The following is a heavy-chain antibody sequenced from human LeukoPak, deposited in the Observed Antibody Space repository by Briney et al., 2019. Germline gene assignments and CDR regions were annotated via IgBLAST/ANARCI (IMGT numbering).Heavy chain of an antibody. Sequence: GGSLRLSCAASGFTFSSYWMHWVRQAPGKGLVWVSRINTDGSSTSYADSVKGRLTISRDNAKNTLYLQMNSLRAEDTAVYYCARVEGVVKTFDYWGQGTLVTVPS. V-gene: IGHV3-74*01. J-gene: IGHJ4*02. CDR2: INTDGSST. D-gene: IGHD3-3*01. CDR1: GFTFSSYW. CDR3: ARVEGVVKTFDY.